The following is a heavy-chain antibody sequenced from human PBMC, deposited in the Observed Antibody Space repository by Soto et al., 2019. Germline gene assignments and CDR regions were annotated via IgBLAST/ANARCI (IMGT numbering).Heavy chain of an antibody. Sequence: QGQLQQSGPGLVTPSQTLSLTCAISVDSVSDNSAAWHWLRQSPSRGPELLGRTYYRANWYNDYAVSVKRRITVTPDTSKHPFSLHLNSVSPEDTAVYDCASESPYDVSSDSYLDYWGQGALVTVSS. CDR3: ASESPYDVSSDSYLDY. CDR2: TYYRANWYN. V-gene: IGHV6-1*01. D-gene: IGHD6-19*01. CDR1: VDSVSDNSAA. J-gene: IGHJ4*02.